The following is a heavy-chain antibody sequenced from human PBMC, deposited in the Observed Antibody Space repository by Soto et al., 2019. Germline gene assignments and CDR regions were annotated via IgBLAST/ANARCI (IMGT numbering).Heavy chain of an antibody. Sequence: QVQLQESGPGLVKPSQTLSLTCTVSGGSISSGGYYWSWIRQHPGKGLEWIGYIYYSGSTYYNPSIKSRVTISVDTSKNQFSLKLSSVTAADTAVYYCARSEVVAAQMDVWGKGTTVTVSS. D-gene: IGHD2-15*01. CDR1: GGSISSGGYY. CDR2: IYYSGST. CDR3: ARSEVVAAQMDV. J-gene: IGHJ6*04. V-gene: IGHV4-31*03.